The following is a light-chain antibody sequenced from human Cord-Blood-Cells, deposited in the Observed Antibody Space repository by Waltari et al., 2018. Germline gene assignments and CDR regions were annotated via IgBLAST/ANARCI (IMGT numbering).Light chain of an antibody. CDR1: SRHVEGTNR. CDR2: DVS. CDR3: SSYTSSSTLVV. J-gene: IGLJ2*01. Sequence: QSALTQPAPVSAAPEHASTIPGPGTSRHVEGTNRLPRYQPHPGKAPKLMIYDVSNRPSGVSNRFSGSKSGNTASLTISGLQAEDEADYYCSSYTSSSTLVVFGGGTKLTVL. V-gene: IGLV2-14*01.